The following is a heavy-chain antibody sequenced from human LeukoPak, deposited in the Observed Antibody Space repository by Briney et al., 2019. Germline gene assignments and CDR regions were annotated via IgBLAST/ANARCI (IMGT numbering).Heavy chain of an antibody. J-gene: IGHJ4*02. D-gene: IGHD6-13*01. CDR1: GYTFTAYY. V-gene: IGHV1-2*06. CDR2: INPSSGGT. Sequence: ASVKVSCKASGYTFTAYYMHWVRQAPGQGLEWLGRINPSSGGTEYAQRFQGRVTISADKSISTAYLQWSSLKASDTAMYYCARLGVANRYSSYAGWYFDYWGQGTLVTVSS. CDR3: ARLGVANRYSSYAGWYFDY.